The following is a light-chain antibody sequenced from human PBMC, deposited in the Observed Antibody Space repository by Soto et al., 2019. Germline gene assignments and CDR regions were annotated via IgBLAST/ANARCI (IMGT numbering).Light chain of an antibody. CDR2: AAS. CDR1: QGISNY. V-gene: IGKV1-27*01. CDR3: QKYISAPFT. J-gene: IGKJ3*01. Sequence: DIPMTQSPSSLSASVGDRVTITCRATQGISNYLAWYQQKPGKVPKLLIYAASTLQSGVPSRFSGSGSGTDFTLTINSLQPEDVATYYCQKYISAPFTFGPGTNVDIK.